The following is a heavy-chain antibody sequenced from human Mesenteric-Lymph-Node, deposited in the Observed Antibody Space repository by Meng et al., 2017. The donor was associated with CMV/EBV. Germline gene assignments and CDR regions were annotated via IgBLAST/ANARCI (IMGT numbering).Heavy chain of an antibody. J-gene: IGHJ6*02. CDR3: ARDTGDFSEWSASYYYGMDV. D-gene: IGHD3-3*01. Sequence: GESLKISCAASGFTFSSYGMNWVRQAPGKGLEWVSSISSSSNYIYYAESVKGRFSISRDNAKNSLYLQMNSLRAEDTAVYYCARDTGDFSEWSASYYYGMDVWGQGTTVTVSS. CDR2: ISSSSNYI. CDR1: GFTFSSYG. V-gene: IGHV3-21*01.